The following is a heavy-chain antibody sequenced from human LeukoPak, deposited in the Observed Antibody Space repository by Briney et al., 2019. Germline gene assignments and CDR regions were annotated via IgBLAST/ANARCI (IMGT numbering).Heavy chain of an antibody. D-gene: IGHD3-3*01. CDR1: GGSISSYY. J-gene: IGHJ4*02. V-gene: IGHV4-59*08. CDR2: IYYSGST. Sequence: PSETLSLTCTVSGGSISSYYWSWIRQPPGKGLEWIGYIYYSGSTNYNPSLKSRVTISVDTSKNHFSLKLTSVTAGDTAVYYCARGNGLLYSYWGQGTLVTVSS. CDR3: ARGNGLLYSY.